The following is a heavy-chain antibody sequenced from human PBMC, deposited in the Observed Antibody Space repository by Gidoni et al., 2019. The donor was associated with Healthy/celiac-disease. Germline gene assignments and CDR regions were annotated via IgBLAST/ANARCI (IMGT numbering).Heavy chain of an antibody. Sequence: QLQLQESGPGLVKPSETLSLTCTVSGGSISSSSYYWGWIRQPPGKGLEWIGSIYYSGSTYYNPSLKSRVTISVDTSKNQFSLKLSSVTAADTAVYYCAREPTVTTFKSDYWGQGTLVTVSS. CDR1: GGSISSSSYY. CDR2: IYYSGST. CDR3: AREPTVTTFKSDY. D-gene: IGHD4-17*01. V-gene: IGHV4-39*07. J-gene: IGHJ4*02.